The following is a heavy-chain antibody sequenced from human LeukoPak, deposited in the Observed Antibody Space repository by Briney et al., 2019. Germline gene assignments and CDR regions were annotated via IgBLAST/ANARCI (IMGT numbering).Heavy chain of an antibody. D-gene: IGHD3-16*01. J-gene: IGHJ4*02. CDR3: AKEDAPLGGRPVN. Sequence: GGSLRLSCAASGFTFSSYGMHWVRQAPGKGLEWIAFIRYDGRDEYYADSVQGRFTISRDNSKNTLYLEMNSLRVEDTAFYYCAKEDAPLGGRPVNWGQGTLVTVSS. CDR1: GFTFSSYG. V-gene: IGHV3-30*02. CDR2: IRYDGRDE.